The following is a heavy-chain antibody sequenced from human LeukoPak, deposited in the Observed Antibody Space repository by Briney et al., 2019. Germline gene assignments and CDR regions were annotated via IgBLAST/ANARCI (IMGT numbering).Heavy chain of an antibody. CDR3: ARDGDSSGYPTFDY. CDR1: GFTFSSYW. Sequence: GGSLRLSCAASGFTFSSYWMSWVRQAPGKGLEWVANIKQDGSEKYYVDSVKGRFTISRDNAKNSLYLQMNSLRAEDTAVYYCARDGDSSGYPTFDYWGQGTLVTVSS. V-gene: IGHV3-7*03. J-gene: IGHJ4*02. CDR2: IKQDGSEK. D-gene: IGHD6-19*01.